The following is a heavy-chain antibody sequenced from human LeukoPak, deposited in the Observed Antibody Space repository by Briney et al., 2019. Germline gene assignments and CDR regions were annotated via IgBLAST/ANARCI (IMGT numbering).Heavy chain of an antibody. V-gene: IGHV1-3*01. CDR2: INAGNGNT. Sequence: GASVKVSCKASGYTFTSYAMHWVRQAPGQRLEWMGWINAGNGNTKYSQKFQGRVTITRDTSASTAYMELSSLRSEDTAVYYCAIFRVVVAATDGMDVWGQGTTVTVSS. CDR1: GYTFTSYA. J-gene: IGHJ6*02. D-gene: IGHD2-15*01. CDR3: AIFRVVVAATDGMDV.